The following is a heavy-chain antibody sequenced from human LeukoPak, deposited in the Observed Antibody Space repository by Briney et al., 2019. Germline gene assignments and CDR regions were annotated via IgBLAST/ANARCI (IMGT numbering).Heavy chain of an antibody. CDR3: TRVNLRGSQYNWFDP. V-gene: IGHV1-69*08. Sequence: SVKVSCKTFGGAFRTHIFSWVRQAPGQGLEWMGKITPIIDSAKYSQKFRDRLTITGDSSTGTAYMELSSLTPEDTALYYCTRVNLRGSQYNWFDPWSQGTLVIVSS. D-gene: IGHD1-26*01. CDR1: GGAFRTHI. J-gene: IGHJ5*02. CDR2: ITPIIDSA.